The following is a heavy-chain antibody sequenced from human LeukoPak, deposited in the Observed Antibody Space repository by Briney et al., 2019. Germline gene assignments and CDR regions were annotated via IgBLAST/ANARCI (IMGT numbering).Heavy chain of an antibody. CDR1: GFTFSTYG. D-gene: IGHD3-3*01. Sequence: GRSLRLSCAASGFTFSTYGMHWVRQAPGKGLEWVAVIWYDGSNKYYVDSVKGRFTISRDNSKNTLYLQMSSLRAEDTAVYYCARAVGPFDYWGQGTLVTVSS. CDR2: IWYDGSNK. J-gene: IGHJ4*02. V-gene: IGHV3-33*01. CDR3: ARAVGPFDY.